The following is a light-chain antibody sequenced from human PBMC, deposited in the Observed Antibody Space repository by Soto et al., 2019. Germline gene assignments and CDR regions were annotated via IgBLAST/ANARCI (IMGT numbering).Light chain of an antibody. Sequence: ILLTQSPSSLSAYVEDRVTITCRASQGIDTSLAWYQQKPGKAPKLLIYAASNFQSGVPSRFSGSGSGTEFTLTISSLQTDDFSTYYCQQYHSYWTFGQGTKVAIK. CDR2: AAS. V-gene: IGKV1-9*01. J-gene: IGKJ1*01. CDR1: QGIDTS. CDR3: QQYHSYWT.